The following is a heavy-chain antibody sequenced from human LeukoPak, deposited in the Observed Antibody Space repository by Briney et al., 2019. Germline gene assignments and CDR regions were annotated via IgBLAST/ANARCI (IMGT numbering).Heavy chain of an antibody. CDR2: ISSSSSYI. J-gene: IGHJ4*02. Sequence: GGSLRLSCAASGFTFSSYSMNWVRQAPGKGLEWVSSISSSSSYIYYADSVKGRFTISRDNAKNSLYLQMNSLRAEDTAVYYCARDSRGGGPDFDYWGQGVLVTVSS. V-gene: IGHV3-21*04. CDR1: GFTFSSYS. CDR3: ARDSRGGGPDFDY. D-gene: IGHD2-15*01.